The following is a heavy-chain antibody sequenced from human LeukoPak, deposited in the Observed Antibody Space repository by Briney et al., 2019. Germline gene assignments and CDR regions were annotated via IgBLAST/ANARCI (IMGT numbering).Heavy chain of an antibody. CDR1: GGTFSSYA. V-gene: IGHV1-69*05. Sequence: SVRVSCKASGGTFSSYAISWVRQAPGQGLEWMGRIIPIFGTANYAQKFQGRVTITTDESTSTAYMELSSLRSEDTAVYYCARDQWEHGYFDYWGQGTLVTVSS. CDR3: ARDQWEHGYFDY. J-gene: IGHJ4*02. CDR2: IIPIFGTA. D-gene: IGHD1-26*01.